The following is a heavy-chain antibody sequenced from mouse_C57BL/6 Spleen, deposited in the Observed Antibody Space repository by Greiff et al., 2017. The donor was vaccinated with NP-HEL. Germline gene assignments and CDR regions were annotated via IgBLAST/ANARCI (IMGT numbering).Heavy chain of an antibody. CDR2: INPNYGTT. CDR1: GYSFIDYN. V-gene: IGHV1-39*01. Sequence: VQLKESGPELVKPGASVKISCKASGYSFIDYNMNWVKQSNGKSLEWIGVINPNYGTTSYNQKFKGKATLTVDQSSSTAYMQLNSLTSEDSAVYYCARDLYGSSYYFDYWGQGTTLTVSS. J-gene: IGHJ2*01. CDR3: ARDLYGSSYYFDY. D-gene: IGHD1-1*01.